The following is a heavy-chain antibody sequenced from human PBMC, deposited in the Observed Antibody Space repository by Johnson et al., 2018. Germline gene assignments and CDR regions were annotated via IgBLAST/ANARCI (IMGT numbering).Heavy chain of an antibody. D-gene: IGHD2-2*01. Sequence: QVQLVESGAEVKKPGSSVKVSCKASGGTFSSYAISWVRQAPGQGLEWMGGIIPIFGTANYAQKFQGRVTITADESTIKAYMGLSSLGAEDTALYYCARDWNVGGPAAVFDYSYGIDVWGQGTTVTVSS. CDR2: IIPIFGTA. CDR1: GGTFSSYA. J-gene: IGHJ6*02. V-gene: IGHV1-69*01. CDR3: ARDWNVGGPAAVFDYSYGIDV.